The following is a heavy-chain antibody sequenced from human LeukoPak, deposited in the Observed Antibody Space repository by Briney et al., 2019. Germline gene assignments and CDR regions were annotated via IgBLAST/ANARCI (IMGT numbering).Heavy chain of an antibody. CDR3: ARGITMIVVVPTDNYYFDY. D-gene: IGHD3-22*01. Sequence: PGGSLRLSCTASGFTFSDYDMNWVRLAPGKGLEWVSSISGRSSHMYYTDSAKGRFTISRDNAKKSLYLQINSLRDEDTAVYYCARGITMIVVVPTDNYYFDYWGQGTLVTVSS. CDR1: GFTFSDYD. V-gene: IGHV3-21*01. CDR2: ISGRSSHM. J-gene: IGHJ4*02.